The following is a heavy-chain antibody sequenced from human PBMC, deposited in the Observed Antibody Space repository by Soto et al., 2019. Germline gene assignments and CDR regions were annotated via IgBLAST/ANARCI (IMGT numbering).Heavy chain of an antibody. CDR2: IIPIFGTA. CDR3: ARSPPKDYHFWSGPTYYYYGMDV. Sequence: GASVKVSCKASGGTFSSYAISWVRQAPGQGLEWMGGIIPIFGTANYAQKFQGRVTITADKSTSTAYMELSSLRSEDTAVYYCARSPPKDYHFWSGPTYYYYGMDVWGQGTTVTVSS. J-gene: IGHJ6*02. D-gene: IGHD3-3*02. CDR1: GGTFSSYA. V-gene: IGHV1-69*06.